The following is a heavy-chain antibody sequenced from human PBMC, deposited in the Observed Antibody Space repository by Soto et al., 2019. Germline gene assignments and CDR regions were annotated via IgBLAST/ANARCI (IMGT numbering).Heavy chain of an antibody. CDR1: GYTFTAYF. J-gene: IGHJ3*02. CDR3: ASVNRGADYNAAFDT. CDR2: MNPYSGGT. D-gene: IGHD3-10*01. V-gene: IGHV1-2*02. Sequence: SVKVSCKASGYTFTAYFMHWVRQAPVQGLEWMGWMNPYSGGTDYSQSFQGRVTLTRDTSISTAYMELSRLRFDDTAVYYCASVNRGADYNAAFDTWGQGTMVTVSS.